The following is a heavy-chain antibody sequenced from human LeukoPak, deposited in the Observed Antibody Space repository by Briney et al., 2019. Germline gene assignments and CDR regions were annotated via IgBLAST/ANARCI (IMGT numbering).Heavy chain of an antibody. D-gene: IGHD3-16*02. V-gene: IGHV1-69*13. CDR3: ARAAPGYYDYVWGSYRHSHFDY. Sequence: GASVNVSCKASGGTFSSYAISWLRQAPGQGLEWMGGIIPIFCTANYAQKFQGRVTITADESTSTAYTELSSLRSEDTAVYYCARAAPGYYDYVWGSYRHSHFDYWGQGTLVTVSS. CDR2: IIPIFCTA. J-gene: IGHJ4*02. CDR1: GGTFSSYA.